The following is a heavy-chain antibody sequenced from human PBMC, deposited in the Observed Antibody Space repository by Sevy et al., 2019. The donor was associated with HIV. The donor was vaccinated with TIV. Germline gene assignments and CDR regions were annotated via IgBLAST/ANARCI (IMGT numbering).Heavy chain of an antibody. CDR1: GFTFSSYW. J-gene: IGHJ4*02. CDR2: IKQDGSEK. CDR3: ARGSFYCGSGSRSYYLDY. V-gene: IGHV3-7*01. Sequence: GGSLRLSCAASGFTFSSYWMSWVRQAPGKGLEWVANIKQDGSEKYYVDSVKGRFTNSRDNAKNSLYLQMNSLRAEDRAVYYCARGSFYCGSGSRSYYLDYWGQGTLVTVSS. D-gene: IGHD3-10*01.